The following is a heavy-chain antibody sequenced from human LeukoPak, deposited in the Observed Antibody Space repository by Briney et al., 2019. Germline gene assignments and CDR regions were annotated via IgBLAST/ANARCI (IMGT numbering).Heavy chain of an antibody. D-gene: IGHD2-21*02. J-gene: IGHJ3*02. Sequence: GGSLRLSCSASGFSFSTYGFHWVRQAPGKGLEWVAVISYDGTNKYYADSVKGRFTMSRDNSENTLYLQMNSLRAEDTAVYYCAKGSPHTVVVTGGAFDIWGQGTMVTASS. CDR3: AKGSPHTVVVTGGAFDI. V-gene: IGHV3-30*18. CDR1: GFSFSTYG. CDR2: ISYDGTNK.